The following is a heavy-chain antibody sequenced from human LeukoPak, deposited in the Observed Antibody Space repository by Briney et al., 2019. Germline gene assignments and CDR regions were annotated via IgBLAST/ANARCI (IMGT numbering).Heavy chain of an antibody. J-gene: IGHJ4*02. CDR1: VASISSYY. D-gene: IGHD4-17*01. CDR3: AGGPAVTTNDY. V-gene: IGHV4-59*01. Sequence: WETLSLTCTVSVASISSYYWTWIRQTPGKGLEGIGYIHYTGSTNYNPSIKSRVTISVDTSKGQFSLDLTSVTAADTAVYYCAGGPAVTTNDYWGQGTLVTVFS. CDR2: IHYTGST.